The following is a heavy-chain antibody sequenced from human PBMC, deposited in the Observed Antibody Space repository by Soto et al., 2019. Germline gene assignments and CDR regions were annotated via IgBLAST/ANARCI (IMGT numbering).Heavy chain of an antibody. CDR3: ARGQEGIVATH. Sequence: QVQLQQWGAGLLKPSETLCLSCAVSGGSLTGYYWSWIRQPPGKGLEWIGEVKDGGSTNYSPSLRGRVSISADTSKNHFSLRLNSVTAADTAVYFCARGQEGIVATHWDQGALVTVSS. J-gene: IGHJ4*02. D-gene: IGHD5-12*01. CDR2: VKDGGST. CDR1: GGSLTGYY. V-gene: IGHV4-34*01.